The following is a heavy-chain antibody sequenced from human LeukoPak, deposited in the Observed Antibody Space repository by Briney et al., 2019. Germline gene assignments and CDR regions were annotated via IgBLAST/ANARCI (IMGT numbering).Heavy chain of an antibody. CDR3: TRRTYSAYMDV. D-gene: IGHD1-7*01. J-gene: IGHJ6*03. CDR2: MYPSGGT. V-gene: IGHV4-39*01. Sequence: SETLSLTCTVSGGSIISNTYYWVWIRQPPGKGLEWIANMYPSGGTQYNPSLMNRVTISVDTSMNQFFLSLSSVTAADTAVYFCTRRTYSAYMDVWGQGTTVTVSS. CDR1: GGSIISNTYY.